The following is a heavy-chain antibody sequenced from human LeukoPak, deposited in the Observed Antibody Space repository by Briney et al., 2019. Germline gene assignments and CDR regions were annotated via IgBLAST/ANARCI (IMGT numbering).Heavy chain of an antibody. Sequence: EASVKVSCKASGYTFTSYGISWVRQAPGQGLEWMGWISAYNGNTNYAQKLQGRVTMTTDTSTSTAYMGLRSLRSDDTAVYYCARGAPRYCSGGSCYSTHAFDIWGQGTMVTVSS. CDR2: ISAYNGNT. V-gene: IGHV1-18*01. CDR1: GYTFTSYG. J-gene: IGHJ3*02. D-gene: IGHD2-15*01. CDR3: ARGAPRYCSGGSCYSTHAFDI.